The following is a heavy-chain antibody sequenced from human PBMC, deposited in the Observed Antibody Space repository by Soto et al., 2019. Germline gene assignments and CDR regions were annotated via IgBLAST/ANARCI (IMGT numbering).Heavy chain of an antibody. D-gene: IGHD4-17*01. Sequence: EVQVLESGGGLVQPGGYLRLPCAASGFTFSNYAMSWVRQAPGKGLEWVSTISGSGDNTDYVDSLKGWFTIYRDNSKNTLYLQMNSLRAENTAVYYCAKDPITVTPYFNYWGQGTLVSVSS. V-gene: IGHV3-23*01. CDR1: GFTFSNYA. CDR2: ISGSGDNT. CDR3: AKDPITVTPYFNY. J-gene: IGHJ4*02.